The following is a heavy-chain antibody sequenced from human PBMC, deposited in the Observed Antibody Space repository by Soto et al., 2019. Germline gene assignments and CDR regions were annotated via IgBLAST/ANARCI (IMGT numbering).Heavy chain of an antibody. CDR2: VYNSGST. Sequence: ASETLSLTCTVSGGSISSNYWTWIRQPPGKGLEWIGYVYNSGSTNYNPSLKSRVTISEDTSKSQFSLKVNSMTAADTAVYYCARYRREAVAGYTLDNWGQGMLVTVSS. D-gene: IGHD6-13*01. J-gene: IGHJ4*02. V-gene: IGHV4-59*01. CDR1: GGSISSNY. CDR3: ARYRREAVAGYTLDN.